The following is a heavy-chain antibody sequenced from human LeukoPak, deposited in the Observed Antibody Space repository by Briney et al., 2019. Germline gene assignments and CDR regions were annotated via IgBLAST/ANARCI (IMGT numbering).Heavy chain of an antibody. Sequence: ASVKVSCKASGYTFTSYAMHWVRQAPGQRLEWMGWINAGNGNTKYPQKFQGRVTITRDTSASTAYMELSSLRSEDTAVYYCARRVAAAGWFDPWGQGTLVTVSS. CDR2: INAGNGNT. CDR3: ARRVAAAGWFDP. V-gene: IGHV1-3*01. CDR1: GYTFTSYA. J-gene: IGHJ5*02. D-gene: IGHD6-13*01.